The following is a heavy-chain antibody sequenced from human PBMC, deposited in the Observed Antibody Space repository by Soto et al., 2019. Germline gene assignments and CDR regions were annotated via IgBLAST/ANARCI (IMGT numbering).Heavy chain of an antibody. CDR2: IKEDGSEK. CDR1: GFSFITYW. D-gene: IGHD3-9*01. Sequence: EVQLVESGGGMVQSGGSLRLSCEASGFSFITYWMNWVRQAPGKGQEWLASIKEDGSEKQYVDSVKGRFTISRDNAKNSLYLQMNSLSEEDTAVYYCVRAISGSFALWGQGTLVIVSS. V-gene: IGHV3-7*04. J-gene: IGHJ4*02. CDR3: VRAISGSFAL.